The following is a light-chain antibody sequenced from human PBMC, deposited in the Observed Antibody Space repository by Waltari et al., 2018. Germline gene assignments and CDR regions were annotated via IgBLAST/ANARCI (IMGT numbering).Light chain of an antibody. Sequence: SYELTQPPSVSVTPGQTAKIACSGEELGHKFAYWYQQRPGQSPLLVIYQDLKRPSGTPGRFSSSTSGNTTPLTITGAQAIDEADYYCQAWDDSVCGFGGGTRLTVL. V-gene: IGLV3-1*01. CDR2: QDL. CDR1: ELGHKF. J-gene: IGLJ2*01. CDR3: QAWDDSVCG.